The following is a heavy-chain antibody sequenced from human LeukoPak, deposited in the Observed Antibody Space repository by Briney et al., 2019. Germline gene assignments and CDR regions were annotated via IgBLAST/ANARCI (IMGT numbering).Heavy chain of an antibody. CDR1: GFTFSSYW. J-gene: IGHJ4*02. D-gene: IGHD3-16*02. V-gene: IGHV3-7*01. Sequence: GGSLRLSCAASGFTFSSYWMSWVRQAPGKGLVWVANIKQDGSEKYYVDSVKGRFTISRDNAKKSLYLQMNSLRGEDMAVYYCARDFFAFGGVIALLDYWGQGTLVTVSS. CDR2: IKQDGSEK. CDR3: ARDFFAFGGVIALLDY.